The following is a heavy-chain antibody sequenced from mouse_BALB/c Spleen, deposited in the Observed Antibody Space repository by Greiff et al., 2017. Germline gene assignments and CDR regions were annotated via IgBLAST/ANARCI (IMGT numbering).Heavy chain of an antibody. Sequence: QVQLKESGAELARPGASVKLSCKASGYTFTSYWMQWVKQRPGQGLEWIGAIYPGDGDTRYTQKFKGKATLTADKSSSTAYMQLSSLASEDSAVYYCSRSGPSLLRYFDYWGQGTTLTVSS. D-gene: IGHD1-2*01. CDR3: SRSGPSLLRYFDY. CDR1: GYTFTSYW. CDR2: IYPGDGDT. J-gene: IGHJ2*01. V-gene: IGHV1-87*01.